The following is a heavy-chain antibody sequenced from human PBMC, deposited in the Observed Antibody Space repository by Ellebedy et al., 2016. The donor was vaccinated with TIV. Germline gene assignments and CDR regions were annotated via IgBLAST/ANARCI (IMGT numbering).Heavy chain of an antibody. Sequence: GGSLKISCNGSGYTFSNYWIGWVRQMPGKGLQWMGLIHPGDSDTRYSPSFQGQVTMSADKSIITAYLQWSSLKASDTAIYYCARQGFSSGHFDYWGQGTLVTVSS. CDR1: GYTFSNYW. V-gene: IGHV5-51*01. D-gene: IGHD3-22*01. J-gene: IGHJ4*02. CDR2: IHPGDSDT. CDR3: ARQGFSSGHFDY.